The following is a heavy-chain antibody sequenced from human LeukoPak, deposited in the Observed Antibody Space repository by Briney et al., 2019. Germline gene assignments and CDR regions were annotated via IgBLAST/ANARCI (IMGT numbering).Heavy chain of an antibody. CDR1: GFTFSSYA. D-gene: IGHD6-13*01. J-gene: IGHJ4*02. CDR3: AKDRHSGVSVLRLGIAAAGGDY. CDR2: ISGSGGST. Sequence: GGPLRLSRAASGFTFSSYAMSWVRQAPGKGLEWVSAISGSGGSTYYADSVKGRFTISRDNSKNTLYLQMNSLRAEDTAVYYCAKDRHSGVSVLRLGIAAAGGDYWGQGTPVTVSS. V-gene: IGHV3-23*01.